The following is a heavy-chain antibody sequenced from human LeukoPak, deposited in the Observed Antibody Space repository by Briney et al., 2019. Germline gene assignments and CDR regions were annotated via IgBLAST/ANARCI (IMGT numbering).Heavy chain of an antibody. CDR3: ATPSDPSGPVDY. J-gene: IGHJ4*02. Sequence: PGGSLRLSCTTSGFTFGDYAMSWVRQAPGKGLEWVSAISGSGGSTYYADSVKGRFTISRDNSKNTLYLQMNSLRAEDTAVYYCATPSDPSGPVDYWGQGTLVTVSS. V-gene: IGHV3-23*01. CDR2: ISGSGGST. D-gene: IGHD1-1*01. CDR1: GFTFGDYA.